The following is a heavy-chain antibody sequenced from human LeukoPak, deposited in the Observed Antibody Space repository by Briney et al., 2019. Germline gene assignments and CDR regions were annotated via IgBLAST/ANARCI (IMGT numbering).Heavy chain of an antibody. J-gene: IGHJ6*02. CDR2: MNPNSGNT. CDR3: ARAPPIQYSSSCSDPHYYYYGMDV. V-gene: IGHV1-8*01. Sequence: ASVKVSCKASGYTFTSYDINWVRQATGQGLEWMGWMNPNSGNTGYAQKFQGRVTMTRNTSISTAYMELSSLRSEDTAVYYCARAPPIQYSSSCSDPHYYYYGMDVWGQGTTVTVSS. CDR1: GYTFTSYD. D-gene: IGHD6-13*01.